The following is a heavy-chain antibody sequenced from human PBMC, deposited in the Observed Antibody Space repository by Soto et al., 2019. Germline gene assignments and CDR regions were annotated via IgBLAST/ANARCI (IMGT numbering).Heavy chain of an antibody. J-gene: IGHJ3*02. Sequence: QVQLQESGPGLVKPSQTLSLTCTVSGGSISSGGYYWSCIRQHPGKGLEWIGYTYYSGSTYYNPSLKSRVTISVDTSKNQFALELSSVTAADTAVYYCARVGSGDSHNAFDIWGQGTMVTVSS. CDR2: TYYSGST. CDR1: GGSISSGGYY. V-gene: IGHV4-31*03. CDR3: ARVGSGDSHNAFDI. D-gene: IGHD3-10*01.